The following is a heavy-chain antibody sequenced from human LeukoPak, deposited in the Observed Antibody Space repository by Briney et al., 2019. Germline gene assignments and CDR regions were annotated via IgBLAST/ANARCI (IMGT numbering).Heavy chain of an antibody. J-gene: IGHJ6*02. CDR2: INHSGST. CDR1: GGSFSGYY. CDR3: ARGWKRTYYGMDV. D-gene: IGHD1-1*01. Sequence: SETLSLTCAVYGGSFSGYYWSWIRQPPGKGLEWIGEINHSGSTNYNPSLKSRVTISVDTSKNQFSLKLSSVTAADTAVYYCARGWKRTYYGMDVWGQGTTVTVSS. V-gene: IGHV4-34*01.